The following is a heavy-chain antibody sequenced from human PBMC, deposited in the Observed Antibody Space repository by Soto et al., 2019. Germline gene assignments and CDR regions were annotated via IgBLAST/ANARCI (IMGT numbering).Heavy chain of an antibody. V-gene: IGHV3-30*03. J-gene: IGHJ4*02. CDR3: ATKEQLYSGYDYYFDY. CDR1: GFTFSSYG. D-gene: IGHD5-12*01. Sequence: GGSLRLSCAASGFTFSSYGMHWVRQAPGKGLEWVAVISYDGSNKYYADSVKGRFTISRDNSKNTLYLQMNSLRAEDTAVYYCATKEQLYSGYDYYFDYWGQGTLVTVSS. CDR2: ISYDGSNK.